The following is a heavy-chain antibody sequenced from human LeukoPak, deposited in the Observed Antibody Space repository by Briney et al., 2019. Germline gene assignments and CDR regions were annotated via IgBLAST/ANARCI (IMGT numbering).Heavy chain of an antibody. D-gene: IGHD4-11*01. J-gene: IGHJ3*02. V-gene: IGHV1-18*01. Sequence: PWASVTVSCKASGYSFTTYGISWVRQAPGQGLEWMGWISANNNNTDNVQRLQGRVTMTRDTSISTAYMELSRLRSDDTAVYYCARDRDYSSTDAFDIWGQGTMVTVSS. CDR2: ISANNNNT. CDR1: GYSFTTYG. CDR3: ARDRDYSSTDAFDI.